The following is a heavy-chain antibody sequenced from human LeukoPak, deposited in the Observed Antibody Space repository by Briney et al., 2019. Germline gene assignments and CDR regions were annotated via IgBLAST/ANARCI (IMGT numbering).Heavy chain of an antibody. V-gene: IGHV5-51*01. D-gene: IGHD3-3*01. Sequence: GESLKISCKGSGCSFTSYWTGWVRQMPGKGLEWMGIIYPGDSDTRYSPSFQGQVAISADKSISTAYLQWSSLKASDTAMYYCARHSDFWSGYRYYYMDVWGKGTTVTVSS. CDR1: GCSFTSYW. CDR3: ARHSDFWSGYRYYYMDV. CDR2: IYPGDSDT. J-gene: IGHJ6*03.